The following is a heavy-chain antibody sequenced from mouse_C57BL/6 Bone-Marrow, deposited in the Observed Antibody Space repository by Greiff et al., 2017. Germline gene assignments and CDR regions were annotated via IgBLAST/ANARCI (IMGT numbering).Heavy chain of an antibody. V-gene: IGHV14-4*01. J-gene: IGHJ3*01. Sequence: EVQLQQSGAELVRPGASVKLSCTASGFNIKDDYMHWVKQRPEQGLEWIGCIDPENGDTEYASKFQGKATITADTSSNTAYLQLSSLTSEDTAVYYCTIYYSKAWFAYWGQGTLVTVSA. CDR1: GFNIKDDY. CDR2: IDPENGDT. CDR3: TIYYSKAWFAY. D-gene: IGHD2-5*01.